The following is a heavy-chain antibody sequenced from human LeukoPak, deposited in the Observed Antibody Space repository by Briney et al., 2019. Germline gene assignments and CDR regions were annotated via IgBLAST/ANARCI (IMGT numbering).Heavy chain of an antibody. CDR2: ITGSGLTT. V-gene: IGHV3-23*01. Sequence: GGSLRLSCTTSGFTFSDYAMTWVRQAPGKGLEWVSIITGSGLTTYYAESVKGRLTISRDNSKNTLYLQMPSLRAEDTAIYYCAKVEASDVWSSCDSWGQGTLVAVSS. J-gene: IGHJ5*01. D-gene: IGHD3-3*01. CDR1: GFTFSDYA. CDR3: AKVEASDVWSSCDS.